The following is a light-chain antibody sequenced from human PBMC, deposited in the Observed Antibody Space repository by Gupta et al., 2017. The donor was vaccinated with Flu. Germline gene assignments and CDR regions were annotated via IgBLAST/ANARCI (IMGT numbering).Light chain of an antibody. V-gene: IGKV1-6*01. J-gene: IGKJ4*01. CDR1: QDIRNT. CDR2: NVS. Sequence: AIQMTQSPSSLSASVGDRVTITCRASQDIRNTLGWYQQRPGKAPKLLMYNVSTLQSAVPSRFSGSGSGTDFTLTISSLQPEDLATYYCLHDDNYPLTFGGGTKVEIK. CDR3: LHDDNYPLT.